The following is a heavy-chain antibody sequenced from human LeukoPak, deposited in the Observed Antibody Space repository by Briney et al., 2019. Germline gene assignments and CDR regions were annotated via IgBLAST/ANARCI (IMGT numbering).Heavy chain of an antibody. Sequence: PSETLSLTCTVSGGSISGSYYYWGWIRQPPGKGLEWIGSIYYSGGTYYNPSLKSRVTISVDTSKNQFSLKLSSVTAADTAIYHCARHGLWELWFGERGSGWSDPWGQGTLVTVSS. CDR3: ARHGLWELWFGERGSGWSDP. CDR1: GGSISGSYYY. J-gene: IGHJ5*02. CDR2: IYYSGGT. V-gene: IGHV4-39*01. D-gene: IGHD3-10*01.